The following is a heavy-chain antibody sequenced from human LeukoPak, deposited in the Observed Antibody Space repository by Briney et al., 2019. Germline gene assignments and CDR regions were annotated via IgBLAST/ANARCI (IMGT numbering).Heavy chain of an antibody. J-gene: IGHJ3*02. D-gene: IGHD3-16*01. Sequence: GGSLRLSCAASGFTFSSYGMHWVRQAPGKGLEWVAVISYDGSNKYYADSVKGRFTISRDNSKNTLYLQMNSLRAEDTAVYYCARGLGGITGDAFDIWGQGTMVTVSS. CDR2: ISYDGSNK. CDR3: ARGLGGITGDAFDI. V-gene: IGHV3-30*03. CDR1: GFTFSSYG.